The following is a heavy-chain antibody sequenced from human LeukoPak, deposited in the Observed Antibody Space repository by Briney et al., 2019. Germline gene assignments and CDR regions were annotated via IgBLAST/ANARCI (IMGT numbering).Heavy chain of an antibody. CDR1: GYTFTGYY. Sequence: ASVKVSCTASGYTFTGYYMHWVRQAPGQGLEWMGWINPNSGGTNYAQKFQGRVTMTRDTSISTAYMELSRLRADDTAVYYCARFYYDSSGYYEDWGQGTLVTVSS. V-gene: IGHV1-2*02. D-gene: IGHD3-22*01. CDR3: ARFYYDSSGYYED. CDR2: INPNSGGT. J-gene: IGHJ4*02.